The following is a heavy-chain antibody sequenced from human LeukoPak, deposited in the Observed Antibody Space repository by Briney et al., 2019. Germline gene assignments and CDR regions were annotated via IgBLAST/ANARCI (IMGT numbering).Heavy chain of an antibody. CDR3: AREGTYDILTGYSTSFDSFDI. V-gene: IGHV4-59*01. J-gene: IGHJ3*02. Sequence: PSETLSLTCTVSGGSISNYYWNWIRQFPGKGPEWIGYISHSGSTNYSPSLESRVTISVDPSKNQFSLKVISVTAADAAVYYCAREGTYDILTGYSTSFDSFDIWGQGKMVTVSS. D-gene: IGHD3-9*01. CDR2: ISHSGST. CDR1: GGSISNYY.